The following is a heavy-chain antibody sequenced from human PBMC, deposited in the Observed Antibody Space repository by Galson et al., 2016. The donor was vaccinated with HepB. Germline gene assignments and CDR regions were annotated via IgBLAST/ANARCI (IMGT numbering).Heavy chain of an antibody. CDR1: GYGFGSYW. CDR2: IDPSDSYT. Sequence: QSGAEVKKPGESLTISCKGSGYGFGSYWIAWVRQMPGKGLEWMGRIDPSDSYTNYSPSFQGHVTISADKSISTAYLQWSSLKASDTAMYYCARLPNNYYDSSGYRSDAFDIWGQGTMVTVSS. D-gene: IGHD3-22*01. J-gene: IGHJ3*02. V-gene: IGHV5-10-1*01. CDR3: ARLPNNYYDSSGYRSDAFDI.